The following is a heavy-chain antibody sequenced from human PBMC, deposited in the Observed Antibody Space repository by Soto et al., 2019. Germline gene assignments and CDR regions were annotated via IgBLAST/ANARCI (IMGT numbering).Heavy chain of an antibody. CDR2: INHSGST. CDR1: GGSFSGYY. Sequence: SETXSLTCAVYGGSFSGYYWSWIRQPPGKGLEWIGEINHSGSTNYNPSLKSRVTISVDTSKNQFSLKLSSVTAADTAVYYCARCGAQQLATGIDIWGQGTMVTVSS. D-gene: IGHD2-21*01. V-gene: IGHV4-34*01. J-gene: IGHJ3*02. CDR3: ARCGAQQLATGIDI.